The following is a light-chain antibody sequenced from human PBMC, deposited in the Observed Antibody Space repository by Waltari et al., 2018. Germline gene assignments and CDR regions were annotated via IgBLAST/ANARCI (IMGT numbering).Light chain of an antibody. Sequence: EIVLTQSLATLSLSPGERATLSCRASQSVSRYLALYQQKPGQAPMLLIYEASKRATVIPARFSVGGSGTDFTLTISSLEPEDFAVYYCQQRSNWPLLTFGGGTKVEIK. CDR2: EAS. V-gene: IGKV3-11*01. CDR1: QSVSRY. J-gene: IGKJ4*01. CDR3: QQRSNWPLLT.